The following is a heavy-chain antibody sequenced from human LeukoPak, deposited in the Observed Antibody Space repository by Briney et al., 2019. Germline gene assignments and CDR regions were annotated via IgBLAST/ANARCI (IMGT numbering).Heavy chain of an antibody. CDR1: GFTFNDYA. V-gene: IGHV3-30-3*01. CDR3: ARDFFPIVDSTWYEIGY. D-gene: IGHD2-21*01. Sequence: GGSLRLSCAASGFTFNDYALYWVRQVPGKGLEGVTLISYDGYANSYAASVRGRSPISRDNSRNTLYLQMDSLRSEDTAVYYCARDFFPIVDSTWYEIGYWGQGTLVTVSS. CDR2: ISYDGYAN. J-gene: IGHJ4*02.